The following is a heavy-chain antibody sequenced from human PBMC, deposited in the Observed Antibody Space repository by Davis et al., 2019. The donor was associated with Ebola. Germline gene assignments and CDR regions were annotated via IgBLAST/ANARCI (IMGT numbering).Heavy chain of an antibody. CDR3: ASLRRTITGMDDGFDL. Sequence: GESLKISCQDSGNSFNSHWIGWVRQMPGKGLECMGIIFPGDSDTRYSPSFQGQVTISADKSIRTAYLQWSSLKASDTAMYYCASLRRTITGMDDGFDLWGQGTMVTVSS. CDR1: GNSFNSHW. V-gene: IGHV5-51*01. CDR2: IFPGDSDT. D-gene: IGHD7-27*01. J-gene: IGHJ3*01.